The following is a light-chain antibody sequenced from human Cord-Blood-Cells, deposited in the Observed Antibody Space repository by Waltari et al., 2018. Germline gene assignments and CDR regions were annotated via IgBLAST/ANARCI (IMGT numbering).Light chain of an antibody. Sequence: QSALTSPRSVSGSPGQSVTISCTGTSSDVGGYNYVPWYQQHPDKAPKLLIYDVSKRPSGVPDRFSGSKSGNTASLTISGLQAEDEADYYCCSYAGSYVVFGGGTKLTVL. CDR2: DVS. V-gene: IGLV2-11*01. CDR1: SSDVGGYNY. J-gene: IGLJ2*01. CDR3: CSYAGSYVV.